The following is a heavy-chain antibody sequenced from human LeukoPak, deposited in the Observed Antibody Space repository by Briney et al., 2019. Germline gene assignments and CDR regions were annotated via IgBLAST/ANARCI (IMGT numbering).Heavy chain of an antibody. CDR3: ARGGEMATIRAGAFDI. CDR1: GGSFSDYY. CDR2: INHSGST. Sequence: PSETLSLTCAVYGGSFSDYYWSWIRQPPGKGLEWIGEINHSGSTNYNPSLKSRVTISVDTSKNQFSLKLSSVTAADTAVYYCARGGEMATIRAGAFDIWGQGTMVSVSS. V-gene: IGHV4-34*01. D-gene: IGHD5-24*01. J-gene: IGHJ3*02.